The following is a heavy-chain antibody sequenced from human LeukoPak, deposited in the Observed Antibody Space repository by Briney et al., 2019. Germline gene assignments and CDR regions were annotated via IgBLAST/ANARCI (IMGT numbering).Heavy chain of an antibody. Sequence: PGGSLRLSCAASGFTFSSYATTWVRQAPGKGLEWVSAVSDSGGSTYYADSVKGRFTISRDNSKNTLYLQMNSLRAEDTAVYYCARPQKGYCSSTSCPNWFDPWGQGTLVTVSS. CDR1: GFTFSSYA. V-gene: IGHV3-23*01. D-gene: IGHD2-2*01. CDR2: VSDSGGST. CDR3: ARPQKGYCSSTSCPNWFDP. J-gene: IGHJ5*02.